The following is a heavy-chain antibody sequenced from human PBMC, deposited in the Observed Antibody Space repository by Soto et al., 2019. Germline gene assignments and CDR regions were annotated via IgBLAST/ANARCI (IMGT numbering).Heavy chain of an antibody. CDR1: GYRFISYY. D-gene: IGHD2-21*01. CDR3: ARDISRRKTDYGMAV. V-gene: IGHV1-46*01. CDR2: FNPANGST. J-gene: IGHJ6*02. Sequence: ASVKVSCKASGYRFISYYVHWVRQAPGRGLEWIAVFNPANGSTTYAETFHGRITITTDTSTSTLFMEPSSLRSEDTAVYFCARDISRRKTDYGMAVWGQGTTVPVSS.